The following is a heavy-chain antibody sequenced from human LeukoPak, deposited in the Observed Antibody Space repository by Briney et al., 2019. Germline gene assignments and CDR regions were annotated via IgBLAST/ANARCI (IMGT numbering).Heavy chain of an antibody. CDR2: IYYSGST. V-gene: IGHV4-39*07. CDR3: ARGGYYGDLIDY. CDR1: GGSISSSSYY. Sequence: SETLSLTCTVSGGSISSSSYYWGWIRQPPGKGLEWIGSIYYSGSTYYNPSLKSRVTISVDTSKNQFSLKLSSVTAADTAVYYCARGGYYGDLIDYWGQGTLVTVSS. D-gene: IGHD4-17*01. J-gene: IGHJ4*02.